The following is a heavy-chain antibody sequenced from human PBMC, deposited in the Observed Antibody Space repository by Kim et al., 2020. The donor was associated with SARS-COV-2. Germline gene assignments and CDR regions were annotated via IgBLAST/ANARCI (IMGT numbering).Heavy chain of an antibody. CDR3: ASLFGGSYSYHFDY. D-gene: IGHD1-26*01. CDR2: ISYDGSNK. V-gene: IGHV3-30*04. Sequence: GGSLRLSCAASGFTFSSYAMHWVRQAPGKGLEWVAVISYDGSNKYYADSVKGRFTISRDNSKNTLYLQMNSLRAEDTAVYYCASLFGGSYSYHFDYWGQG. CDR1: GFTFSSYA. J-gene: IGHJ4*02.